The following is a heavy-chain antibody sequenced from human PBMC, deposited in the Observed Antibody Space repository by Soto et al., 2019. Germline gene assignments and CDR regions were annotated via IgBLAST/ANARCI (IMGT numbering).Heavy chain of an antibody. CDR3: ASGWFGEFVYYFDY. CDR1: GYTFTSYA. V-gene: IGHV1-18*01. CDR2: ISAYNGNT. J-gene: IGHJ4*02. Sequence: QVQLVQSGAEVMKPGPSVKVSCKASGYTFTSYAISWVRQAPGQGLEWMGWISAYNGNTNYAQKLQGRVTMTTDTSTSTAYLELRSLRSDDTAVYYCASGWFGEFVYYFDYWGQGTLVTVSS. D-gene: IGHD3-10*01.